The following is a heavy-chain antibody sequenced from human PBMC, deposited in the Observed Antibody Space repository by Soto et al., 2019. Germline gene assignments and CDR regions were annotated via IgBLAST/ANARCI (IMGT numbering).Heavy chain of an antibody. V-gene: IGHV6-1*01. Sequence: PSQTLSLTCAISGDSVSRNSAACNWIRQSPSRGLEWLGRTYYRSKWYYDYAVSVKSRIIINSDTSRNQFSLQLNSVTPEDTAVYYCARGSMVTTPNNWFDPWGQGTLVTVSS. CDR1: GDSVSRNSAA. CDR3: ARGSMVTTPNNWFDP. J-gene: IGHJ5*02. CDR2: TYYRSKWYY. D-gene: IGHD4-17*01.